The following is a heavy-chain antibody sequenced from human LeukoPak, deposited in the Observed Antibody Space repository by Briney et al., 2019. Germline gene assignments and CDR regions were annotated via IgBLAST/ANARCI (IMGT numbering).Heavy chain of an antibody. CDR2: IGARDGRT. CDR3: AKGLYDYALDV. Sequence: GGSLRLSCAASGFTFRNYAMTWVRQAPGKGLDWVALIGARDGRTYYADPVKGRFTISRDNFKNTLYLQMNSLRAEDTAIYYCAKGLYDYALDVWGPGTAVTVSS. J-gene: IGHJ6*02. V-gene: IGHV3-23*01. CDR1: GFTFRNYA.